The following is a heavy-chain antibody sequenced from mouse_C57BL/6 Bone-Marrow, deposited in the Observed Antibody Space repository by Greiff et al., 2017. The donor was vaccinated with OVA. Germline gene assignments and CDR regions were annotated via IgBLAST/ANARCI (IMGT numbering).Heavy chain of an antibody. CDR1: GYTFTNYW. D-gene: IGHD2-3*01. Sequence: QVQLQQSGAELVRPGTSVKMSCKASGYTFTNYWIGWAKQRPGHGLEWIGDIYPGGGYTNYNEKFKGKATLTADKSSSTAYMQFSSLTSEDSAIYYCARGGWPYAMDYWGQGTSVTVSS. CDR2: IYPGGGYT. CDR3: ARGGWPYAMDY. V-gene: IGHV1-63*01. J-gene: IGHJ4*01.